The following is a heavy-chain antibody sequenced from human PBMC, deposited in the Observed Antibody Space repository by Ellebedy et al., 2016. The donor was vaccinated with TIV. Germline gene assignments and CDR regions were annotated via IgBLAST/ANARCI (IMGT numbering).Heavy chain of an antibody. D-gene: IGHD6-19*01. CDR3: ARDNYKVSVAGSN. CDR2: ISHDGSKT. CDR1: AFTFSAYG. Sequence: GESLKISCTASAFTFSAYGMHWVRQAPGKGLEWVAVISHDGSKTYYADSVQGRFTISRDNAKNSLYLQMNSLRAEDTAVYYCARDNYKVSVAGSNWGQGTLVTVSS. J-gene: IGHJ4*02. V-gene: IGHV3-30*03.